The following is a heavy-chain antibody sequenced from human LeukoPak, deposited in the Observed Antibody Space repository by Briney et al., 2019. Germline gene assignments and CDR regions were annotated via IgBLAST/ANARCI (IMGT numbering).Heavy chain of an antibody. D-gene: IGHD3-22*01. Sequence: SETLSLTCAVYGGSFSGYYWSWIRQPPGKGLEWIGEINHSGSTNYNPSLKSRVTISVDTSKNQFSLKLSSVTAADTAVYYCARHKGYTYYYDSSGYRLDAFDIWGQGTMVTVSS. CDR1: GGSFSGYY. CDR2: INHSGST. CDR3: ARHKGYTYYYDSSGYRLDAFDI. V-gene: IGHV4-34*01. J-gene: IGHJ3*02.